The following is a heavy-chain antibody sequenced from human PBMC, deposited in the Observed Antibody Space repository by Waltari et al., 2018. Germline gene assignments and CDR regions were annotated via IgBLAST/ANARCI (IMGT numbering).Heavy chain of an antibody. CDR2: IIPILGIA. D-gene: IGHD2-15*01. CDR1: GGTFSSYA. V-gene: IGHV1-69*04. Sequence: QVQLVQSGAEVKKPGSSVKVSCKASGGTFSSYAISWVRQAPGQGLEWMGGIIPILGIANYAQKFQGRVTITADESTSTAYMELSSLRSEDTAVYYCARGVVVAAIRWYYFDYWGQGTLVTVSS. J-gene: IGHJ4*02. CDR3: ARGVVVAAIRWYYFDY.